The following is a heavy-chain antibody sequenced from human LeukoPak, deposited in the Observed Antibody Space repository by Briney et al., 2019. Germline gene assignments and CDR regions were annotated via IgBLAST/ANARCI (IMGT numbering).Heavy chain of an antibody. J-gene: IGHJ4*02. Sequence: GASVKVSCQGEYTFTANYMHWVRQAPGQGLEYMGWINPISGDSNYAQKFQGRVTMTRDTSINTAYMELSRLRSDDTAVYFCARERIGATRDFDYWGQGTLVTVSS. D-gene: IGHD6-6*01. CDR3: ARERIGATRDFDY. CDR2: INPISGDS. V-gene: IGHV1-2*02. CDR1: YTFTANY.